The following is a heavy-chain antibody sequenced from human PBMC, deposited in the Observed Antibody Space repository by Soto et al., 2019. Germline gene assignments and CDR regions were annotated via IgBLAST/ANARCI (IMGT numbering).Heavy chain of an antibody. D-gene: IGHD1-26*01. J-gene: IGHJ4*02. CDR1: GFSLSTGGVG. CDR3: AHRRGGSYYSYIDY. Sequence: QITLKESGPTLVKPTQTLTLTCTFSGFSLSTGGVGVTWIRQPPGKALEWLALIYWDDDKRYSPSLKSRLTTXKXTXXNQVVLTMTNMDPVDTATYYCAHRRGGSYYSYIDYWGQGTLVTVSS. V-gene: IGHV2-5*02. CDR2: IYWDDDK.